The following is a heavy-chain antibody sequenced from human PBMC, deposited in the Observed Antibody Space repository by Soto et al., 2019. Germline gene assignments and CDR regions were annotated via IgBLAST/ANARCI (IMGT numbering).Heavy chain of an antibody. CDR3: ARDLWFGESTFDY. V-gene: IGHV3-11*05. CDR1: GFTFSDYY. D-gene: IGHD3-10*01. J-gene: IGHJ4*02. Sequence: QVQLVESGGGLVKPGGSLRLSCAASGFTFSDYYMSWIRQAPGKGLEWVSYISSSSSYTNYADSVKGRFTISRDNAKNSLYLQMNSLRAEDTAVYYCARDLWFGESTFDYWGQGTLVTVSS. CDR2: ISSSSSYT.